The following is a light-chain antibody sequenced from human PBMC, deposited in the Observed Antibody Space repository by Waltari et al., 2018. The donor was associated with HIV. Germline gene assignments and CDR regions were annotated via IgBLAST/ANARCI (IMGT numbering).Light chain of an antibody. V-gene: IGKV3-15*01. CDR1: QRFSSN. Sequence: EIVMTQSPATLSVSPGARATLSRMASQRFSSNLAWYQQKPGQAPRLLIYGASTRATGIPARFSGSGSGTEFTLTISSLQSEDFAVYDCQQYNNWPPTFGGGTKVEIK. CDR2: GAS. J-gene: IGKJ4*01. CDR3: QQYNNWPPT.